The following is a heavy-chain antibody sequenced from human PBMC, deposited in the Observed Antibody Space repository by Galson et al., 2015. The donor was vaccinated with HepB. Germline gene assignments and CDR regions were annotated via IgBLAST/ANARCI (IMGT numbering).Heavy chain of an antibody. CDR2: ISYDGSNK. V-gene: IGHV3-30*18. CDR1: GFTFSSYG. J-gene: IGHJ4*02. CDR3: AKDGGYSGSYFAGY. Sequence: SLRLSCAASGFTFSSYGMHWVRQAPGKGLEWVAVISYDGSNKYYADSVKGRFTISRDNSKNTLYLQMNSLRAEDTAVYYCAKDGGYSGSYFAGYWGQGTLVTVSS. D-gene: IGHD1-26*01.